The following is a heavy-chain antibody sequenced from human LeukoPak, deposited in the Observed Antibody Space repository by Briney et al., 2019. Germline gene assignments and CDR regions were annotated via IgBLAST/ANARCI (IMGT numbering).Heavy chain of an antibody. Sequence: GGSLRLSCAASGFTFSSFWMHWVRQAPGKGLVWVLRINSDGSSTSYADSVKGRFTISRDNAKNTLYLQMNSLRAEDTAVYYCARGRYFDYWGQGTLVTVSS. CDR2: INSDGSST. J-gene: IGHJ4*02. CDR3: ARGRYFDY. CDR1: GFTFSSFW. V-gene: IGHV3-74*01.